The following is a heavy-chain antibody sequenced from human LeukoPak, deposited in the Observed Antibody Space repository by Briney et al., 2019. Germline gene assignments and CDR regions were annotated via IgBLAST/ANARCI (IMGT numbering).Heavy chain of an antibody. J-gene: IGHJ4*02. CDR3: ARIQSAYSYGYDPFDY. CDR2: ISSSSSYI. Sequence: PGGSLRLSCAASGFTFSSYSMNWVRQAPGKGREWVSCISSSSSYIYYADSVKGRFTISRDNAKNSLYLQMNSLRAEDTAMYYCARIQSAYSYGYDPFDYWGQGTLVTVSS. V-gene: IGHV3-21*01. D-gene: IGHD5-18*01. CDR1: GFTFSSYS.